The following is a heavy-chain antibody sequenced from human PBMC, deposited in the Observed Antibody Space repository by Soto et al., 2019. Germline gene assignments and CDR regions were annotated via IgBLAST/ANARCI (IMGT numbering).Heavy chain of an antibody. CDR3: GTWNAREHAYDV. J-gene: IGHJ3*01. CDR2: LYDVAGS. V-gene: IGHV3-53*01. CDR1: GLTVSGKKY. Sequence: DVQLVESGGGLMQPGVSLRLSCAASGLTVSGKKYVAWVRQAPGKGLEWVSALYDVAGSFYADSVKGRFTTSSDSSKTTVYLQMNGLRPDDTAVYYCGTWNAREHAYDVWGQGTTVTVSS. D-gene: IGHD1-1*01.